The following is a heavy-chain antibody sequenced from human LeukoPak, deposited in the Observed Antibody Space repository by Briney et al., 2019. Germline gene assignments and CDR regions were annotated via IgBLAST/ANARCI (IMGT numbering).Heavy chain of an antibody. Sequence: ASVKVSCKVSGYTLTELSMHWVRQAPGKGLEWMGGFDPEDGETIYAQKFQGRVTMTEDTSTDTAYMELSSLRSEDTAVYYCATDLGRVAFYYGSGSYSDFDCWGQGTLVTVSS. J-gene: IGHJ4*02. CDR2: FDPEDGET. CDR3: ATDLGRVAFYYGSGSYSDFDC. V-gene: IGHV1-24*01. CDR1: GYTLTELS. D-gene: IGHD3-10*01.